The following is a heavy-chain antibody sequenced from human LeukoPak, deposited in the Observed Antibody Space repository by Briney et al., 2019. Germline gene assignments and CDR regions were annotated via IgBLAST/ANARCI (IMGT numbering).Heavy chain of an antibody. Sequence: PGGSLRLSCAASGFTFSSYWMHWVRQAPGKGLVWVSRIDTYGSTTTYADSVKGRFTISRDNAKNTLYLQMNTLRADDTAMYYGARDPDHDFWSGYSYYPMDVGGKGTTVTVSS. V-gene: IGHV3-74*01. CDR2: IDTYGSTT. J-gene: IGHJ6*03. CDR3: ARDPDHDFWSGYSYYPMDV. D-gene: IGHD3-3*01. CDR1: GFTFSSYW.